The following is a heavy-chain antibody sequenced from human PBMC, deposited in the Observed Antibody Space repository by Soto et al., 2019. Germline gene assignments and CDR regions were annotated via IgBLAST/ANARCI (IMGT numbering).Heavy chain of an antibody. Sequence: GGSLRLSCAASGFTFSSYWMSWVRQAPGKGLEWVANIKQDGSEKYYVDSVKGRFTISRDNAKNSLYLQMNSLRAEDTAVYYCARDNLLSIADNYYHYMDVWGKGTTVTVSS. V-gene: IGHV3-7*01. D-gene: IGHD6-6*01. CDR3: ARDNLLSIADNYYHYMDV. J-gene: IGHJ6*03. CDR2: IKQDGSEK. CDR1: GFTFSSYW.